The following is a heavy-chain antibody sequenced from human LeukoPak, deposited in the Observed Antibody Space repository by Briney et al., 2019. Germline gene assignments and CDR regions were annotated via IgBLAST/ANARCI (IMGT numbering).Heavy chain of an antibody. J-gene: IGHJ4*02. CDR1: GFTFSTYN. CDR3: ATSGNYYLKY. CDR2: ITSSSTNI. D-gene: IGHD1-26*01. Sequence: GGSLRLSCAASGFTFSTYNMNWVRQAPGKGLEWVSHITSSSTNIYYADSVKGRFTISRDNAKNALSLQMNSLRDEDTAVYYCATSGNYYLKYWGQGTLVAVSS. V-gene: IGHV3-48*02.